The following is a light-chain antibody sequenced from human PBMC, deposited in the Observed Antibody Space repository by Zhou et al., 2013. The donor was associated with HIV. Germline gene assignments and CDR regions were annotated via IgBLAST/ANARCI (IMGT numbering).Light chain of an antibody. CDR2: GAS. V-gene: IGKV3-20*01. CDR1: QSVSSSY. Sequence: EIVLTQSPGTLSLSPGERATLSCRASQSVSSSYLGWYQQKPGQAPRLLIYGASSRATGIPDRFSGSGPGTDFTLTISRLEPEDFAVYYCQQYGSSSITFGQGTRLEIK. CDR3: QQYGSSSIT. J-gene: IGKJ5*01.